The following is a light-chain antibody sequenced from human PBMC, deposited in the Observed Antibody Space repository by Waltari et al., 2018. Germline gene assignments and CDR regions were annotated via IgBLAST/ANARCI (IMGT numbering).Light chain of an antibody. CDR2: AAS. J-gene: IGKJ2*03. CDR1: QGISTY. Sequence: DIQMTQSPSSLSASAGDRVTITCRASQGISTYLNWYQQKPGKAPKRLIYAASSLESGVPSRFSGSGSGTDVTLTISSLQHEDFATYYCRQYNSNHHSFGQGTKVEIK. CDR3: RQYNSNHHS. V-gene: IGKV1-17*01.